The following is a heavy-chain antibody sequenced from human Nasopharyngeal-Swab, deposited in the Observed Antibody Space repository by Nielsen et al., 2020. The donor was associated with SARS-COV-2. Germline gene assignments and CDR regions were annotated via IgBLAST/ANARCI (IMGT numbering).Heavy chain of an antibody. Sequence: SVKVSCKASGGTFSSYAISWVRQAPGQGLEWMGGIIPIFGTANYAQKFQGRVTIAADESTSTAYMELSSLRSEDTAVYYCAKVPSTVTTLPPDYWGQGTLVTVSS. CDR3: AKVPSTVTTLPPDY. CDR2: IIPIFGTA. CDR1: GGTFSSYA. D-gene: IGHD4-11*01. V-gene: IGHV1-69*13. J-gene: IGHJ4*02.